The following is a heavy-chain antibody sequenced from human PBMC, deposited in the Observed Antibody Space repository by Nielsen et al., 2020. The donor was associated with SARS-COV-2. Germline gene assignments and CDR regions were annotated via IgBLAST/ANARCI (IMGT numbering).Heavy chain of an antibody. CDR1: GGSISSGGYY. V-gene: IGHV4-31*03. J-gene: IGHJ4*02. CDR2: IYYSGST. Sequence: SETLSLTCTVSGGSISSGGYYWSWIRQHPGKGLEWIGYIYYSGSTYYNPSLKSRVTISVDTSKNQFSLKLSSVTAADTAVYYCARVISSSWDPYYFDYWGRGTLVTVSS. D-gene: IGHD6-13*01. CDR3: ARVISSSWDPYYFDY.